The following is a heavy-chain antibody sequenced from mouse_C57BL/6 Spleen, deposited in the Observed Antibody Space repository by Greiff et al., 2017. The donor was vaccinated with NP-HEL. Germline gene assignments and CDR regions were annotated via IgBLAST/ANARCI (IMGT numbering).Heavy chain of an antibody. CDR1: GFTFSSYA. Sequence: VQLQESGGGLVKPGGSLKLSCAASGFTFSSYAMSWVRQTPEKRLEWVATISDGGSYTYYPDNVKGRFTISRDNAKNNLYLQMSHLKSEDTAMYYCARVDYGSSYYFDYWGQGTTLTVSS. J-gene: IGHJ2*01. V-gene: IGHV5-4*01. D-gene: IGHD1-1*01. CDR2: ISDGGSYT. CDR3: ARVDYGSSYYFDY.